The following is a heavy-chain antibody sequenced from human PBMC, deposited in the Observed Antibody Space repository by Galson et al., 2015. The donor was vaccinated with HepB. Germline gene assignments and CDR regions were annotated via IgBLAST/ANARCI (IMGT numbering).Heavy chain of an antibody. J-gene: IGHJ6*03. D-gene: IGHD2-2*01. Sequence: SLRLSCAASGFTFSNYNMNWVRQAPGKGLEWVSSIGGSSSYIYYADSVKGRFAISRDNAKNSLSLQINSLRAEDTAVYYCARVRARSSGSYYYYYMDVWGKGTMVTVSS. CDR2: IGGSSSYI. V-gene: IGHV3-21*01. CDR1: GFTFSNYN. CDR3: ARVRARSSGSYYYYYMDV.